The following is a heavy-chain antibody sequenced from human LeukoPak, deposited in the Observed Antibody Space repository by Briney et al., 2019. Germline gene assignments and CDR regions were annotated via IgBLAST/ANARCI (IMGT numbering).Heavy chain of an antibody. D-gene: IGHD4-23*01. J-gene: IGHJ4*02. Sequence: AGGSLRLSCAASGFTFSDYYMSWIRQAPGKGLEWVSYISSSSSYTNYADSVKGRFTISRDNAKDSLYLQMNSLRAEDTAVYFCARGRKKNTVETPGVLEYWGQGILVSVSS. CDR3: ARGRKKNTVETPGVLEY. V-gene: IGHV3-11*05. CDR1: GFTFSDYY. CDR2: ISSSSSYT.